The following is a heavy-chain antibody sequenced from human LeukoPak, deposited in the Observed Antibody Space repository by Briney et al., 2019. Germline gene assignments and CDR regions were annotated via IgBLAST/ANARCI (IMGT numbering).Heavy chain of an antibody. CDR2: INPNSGDT. Sequence: ASVRVSCKASGYTGTGYFIQWVRQAPGQGLEWMGWINPNSGDTNYAQKFQGRVSMTRDTSTRTAYLEVSSLRSDDTAVYYCARVWDLRERPFDYWGQGTLVTVSS. CDR3: ARVWDLRERPFDY. CDR1: GYTGTGYF. V-gene: IGHV1-2*02. J-gene: IGHJ4*02. D-gene: IGHD3-16*01.